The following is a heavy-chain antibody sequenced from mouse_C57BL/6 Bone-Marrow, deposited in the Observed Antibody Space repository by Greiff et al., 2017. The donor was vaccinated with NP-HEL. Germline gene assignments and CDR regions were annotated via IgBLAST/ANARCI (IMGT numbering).Heavy chain of an antibody. J-gene: IGHJ1*03. D-gene: IGHD1-1*01. CDR1: GFSFNTYA. Sequence: EVQLVESGGGLVQPKGSLKLSCAASGFSFNTYAMNWVRQAPGKGLEWVARIRSKSNNYATYYADSVKDRFTISRDDSESMLYLQMNNLKTEDTAMYYCVRQYYGSSYPYWYFDVWGTGTTVTVSS. V-gene: IGHV10-1*01. CDR3: VRQYYGSSYPYWYFDV. CDR2: IRSKSNNYAT.